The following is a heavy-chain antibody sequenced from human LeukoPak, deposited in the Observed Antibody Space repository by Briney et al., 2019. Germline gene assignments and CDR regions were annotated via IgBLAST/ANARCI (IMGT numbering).Heavy chain of an antibody. V-gene: IGHV3-23*01. D-gene: IGHD1-20*01. Sequence: GGSLRLSCAASGFTFSSYAMSWVRQAPGKGREWVSAISGSGGSTYYADSVKGRFTISRDNSKNTLYLQMNSLRAEDTAVYYCAKDSNWNDDRDYWGQGTLVTVSS. CDR3: AKDSNWNDDRDY. J-gene: IGHJ4*02. CDR1: GFTFSSYA. CDR2: ISGSGGST.